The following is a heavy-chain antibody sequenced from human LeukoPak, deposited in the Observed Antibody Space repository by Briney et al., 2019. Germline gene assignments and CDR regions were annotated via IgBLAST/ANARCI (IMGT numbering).Heavy chain of an antibody. CDR1: GGSIISSSYY. J-gene: IGHJ4*02. CDR3: ASTLRFLPYRRFDY. Sequence: PSETLSLTCSVSGGSIISSSYYWGWIRQPPGKGLEWIGSIYQSGSGSSYYNPSLKSRVTIFGDTSKNQFFLRLSSVTAADTAVYYCASTLRFLPYRRFDYWGQGTLVTVPS. CDR2: IYQSGSGSS. D-gene: IGHD3-3*01. V-gene: IGHV4-39*01.